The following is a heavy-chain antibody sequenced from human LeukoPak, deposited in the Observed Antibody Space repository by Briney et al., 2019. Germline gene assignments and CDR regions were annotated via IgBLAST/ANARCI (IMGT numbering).Heavy chain of an antibody. CDR2: IKADGSEK. D-gene: IGHD4-17*01. CDR3: MRGHYDVA. Sequence: GGSLRLSCTAASQFSISHLWMNWVRQAPGKGLEWVANIKADGSEKYYVDSVKGRFTISRDNAKNSLYLQMDSLRAEDTAVYYCMRGHYDVAWGQGTLVTVSS. J-gene: IGHJ5*02. CDR1: QFSISHLW. V-gene: IGHV3-7*01.